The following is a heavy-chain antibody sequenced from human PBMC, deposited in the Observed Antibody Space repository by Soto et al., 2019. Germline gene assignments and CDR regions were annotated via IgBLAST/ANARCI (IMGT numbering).Heavy chain of an antibody. J-gene: IGHJ4*02. CDR1: GFTFSSYS. Sequence: EVQLVESGGGLVQPGGSLRLSCAASGFTFSSYSMNWVRQAPGKGLEWVSYISSSSSTIYYADSVKGRFTISRDNAKNSMYLQMNRLRDEDTAVYYCARDGGSLGYWGQGPLVTVSS. CDR2: ISSSSSTI. D-gene: IGHD1-26*01. CDR3: ARDGGSLGY. V-gene: IGHV3-48*02.